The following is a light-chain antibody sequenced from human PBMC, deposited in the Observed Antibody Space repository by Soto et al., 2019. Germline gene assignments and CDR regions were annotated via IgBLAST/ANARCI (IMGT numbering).Light chain of an antibody. V-gene: IGKV3-15*01. CDR3: QMYTKWPTWT. CDR2: GAS. CDR1: QSVSSN. J-gene: IGKJ1*01. Sequence: EIVMTQSPATLSVSPGERATLSCRASQSVSSNLAWYQQKPVHAPRLLIYGASTRATGIPAKISGSRSGTEYTLTNSSMQAEDFAVFYCQMYTKWPTWTFGQGTKVDIK.